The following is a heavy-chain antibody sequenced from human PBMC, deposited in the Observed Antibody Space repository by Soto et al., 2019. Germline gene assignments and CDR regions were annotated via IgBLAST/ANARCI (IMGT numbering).Heavy chain of an antibody. CDR2: MNPNSGNI. Sequence: QVQLVQSGAEVKKPGASVKVSCKASGYTFTSYDIHWVRQATGQGVEWMGWMNPNSGNIGFAQEFRSRVTMTRKNSLSTDYMELSSLRSEDTAVYYCARERTGTTSMDVWGQGTTVTVSS. D-gene: IGHD1-1*01. J-gene: IGHJ6*02. CDR3: ARERTGTTSMDV. CDR1: GYTFTSYD. V-gene: IGHV1-8*01.